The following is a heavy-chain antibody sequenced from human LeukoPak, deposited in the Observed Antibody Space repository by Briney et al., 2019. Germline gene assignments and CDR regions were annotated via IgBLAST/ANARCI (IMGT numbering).Heavy chain of an antibody. V-gene: IGHV3-74*01. CDR2: INSDGSST. D-gene: IGHD3-16*01. CDR3: ARALFLGDWFDP. CDR1: GFTFSTYW. J-gene: IGHJ5*02. Sequence: GGSLRLSCAASGFTFSTYWMHWVRQAPGKGLVWVSRINSDGSSTSYADSVKGRFTISRDNAKGTLYLQMNSLRAEDTAVYYCARALFLGDWFDPWGQGTLVTVSS.